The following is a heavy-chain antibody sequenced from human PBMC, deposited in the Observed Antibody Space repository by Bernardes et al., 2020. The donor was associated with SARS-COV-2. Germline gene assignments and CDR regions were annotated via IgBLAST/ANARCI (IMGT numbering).Heavy chain of an antibody. Sequence: SETLSLTCTVSSGSMSSYYWSWIRQPPGKELEWIAYIYYSGSTDYNPSLKSRVTISIDTSKNQFSLKLSSVTAADTAMYYCARLRADSLGGGFDSWGQGTLVTVSS. D-gene: IGHD1-26*01. J-gene: IGHJ4*02. CDR1: SGSMSSYY. V-gene: IGHV4-59*08. CDR3: ARLRADSLGGGFDS. CDR2: IYYSGST.